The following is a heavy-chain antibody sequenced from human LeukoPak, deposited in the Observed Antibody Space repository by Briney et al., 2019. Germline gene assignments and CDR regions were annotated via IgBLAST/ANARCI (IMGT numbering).Heavy chain of an antibody. V-gene: IGHV1-2*04. CDR3: ARDLMRYYDFWSGSLWFDP. CDR2: INPNSGGT. CDR1: GYTFTGYY. Sequence: ASVKVSCKASGYTFTGYYMHWVRQAPGQGLEWMGWINPNSGGTNYAQKFQGWVTMTRDTSISTAYMELSRLRSEDTAVYYCARDLMRYYDFWSGSLWFDPWGQGTLVTVSS. D-gene: IGHD3-3*01. J-gene: IGHJ5*02.